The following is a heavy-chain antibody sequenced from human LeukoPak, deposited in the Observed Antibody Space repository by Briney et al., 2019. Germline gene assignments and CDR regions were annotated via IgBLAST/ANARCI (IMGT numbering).Heavy chain of an antibody. CDR2: IYYSGST. D-gene: IGHD1-26*01. Sequence: SETLSLTCTVSGGSISSGDYYWSWIRQPPGKGLEWIGYIYYSGSTYYNPSLKSRVTISVDTSKNQLSLKLRSVTAADTAVHYCARGQSGSYYSAEYFQHWGQGTLVTVSS. V-gene: IGHV4-30-4*01. CDR1: GGSISSGDYY. CDR3: ARGQSGSYYSAEYFQH. J-gene: IGHJ1*01.